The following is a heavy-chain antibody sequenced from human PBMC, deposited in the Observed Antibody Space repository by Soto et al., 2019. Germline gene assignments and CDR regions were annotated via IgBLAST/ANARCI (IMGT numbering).Heavy chain of an antibody. CDR1: VFTVSSNY. CDR3: ATSTRRGYYFEY. J-gene: IGHJ4*02. Sequence: HPVGSLRLSCASSVFTVSSNYMSCVRQAPGKGLEWVSVIYSGGSTYYADSVKGRFTISRDNSKNTLYLQMNSLRAEDTAVYYCATSTRRGYYFEYLGQGTLVNLSS. D-gene: IGHD1-1*01. CDR2: IYSGGST. V-gene: IGHV3-53*01.